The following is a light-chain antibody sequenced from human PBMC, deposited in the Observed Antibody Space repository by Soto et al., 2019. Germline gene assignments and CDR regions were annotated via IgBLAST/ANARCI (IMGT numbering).Light chain of an antibody. CDR1: QSVSSS. J-gene: IGKJ2*01. V-gene: IGKV3-11*01. CDR2: DAS. Sequence: EIVLTQSPATLSLSPGERATLSCRASQSVSSSLAWYQQKPGQAPRLLIYDASNSATGIPARFSGSGSGTDFTLTISSLEPDDVAVYYCQHRSNWPPYTFGQGTKLEIK. CDR3: QHRSNWPPYT.